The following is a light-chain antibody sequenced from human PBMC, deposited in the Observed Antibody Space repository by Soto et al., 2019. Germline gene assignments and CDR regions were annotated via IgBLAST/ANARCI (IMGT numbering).Light chain of an antibody. CDR2: GAS. Sequence: EIVLTQSPGTLSLSPGERATLSCRASESVSDNYLAWYQQRSGQAPRLVIYGASSRASAVPDRFSGSGSGADFTLTIRRLEQEDFAVYYCQQYGSSPLTFGGGTKVEIK. V-gene: IGKV3-20*01. CDR1: ESVSDNY. CDR3: QQYGSSPLT. J-gene: IGKJ4*01.